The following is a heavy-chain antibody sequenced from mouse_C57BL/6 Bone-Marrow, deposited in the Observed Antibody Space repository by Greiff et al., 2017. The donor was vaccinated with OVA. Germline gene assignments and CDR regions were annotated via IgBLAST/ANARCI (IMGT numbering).Heavy chain of an antibody. CDR1: GYTFTDYN. V-gene: IGHV1-18*01. Sequence: VQLKESGPELVKPGASVKIPCKASGYTFTDYNMDWVKQSHGKSLEWIGDINPNNGGTIYNQKFKGKATLTVDKSSSTAYMELRSLTSEDTAVYYCARNDGNYEGFAYWGQGTLVTVSA. CDR3: ARNDGNYEGFAY. J-gene: IGHJ3*01. CDR2: INPNNGGT. D-gene: IGHD2-1*01.